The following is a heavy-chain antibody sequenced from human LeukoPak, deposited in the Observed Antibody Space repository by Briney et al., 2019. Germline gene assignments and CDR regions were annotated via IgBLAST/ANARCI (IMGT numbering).Heavy chain of an antibody. CDR1: GGSISSGDYS. V-gene: IGHV4-30-4*01. Sequence: SQTLSLTCTVSGGSISSGDYSWSWIRQPPGKGLEWIGYIYYSGSTYYNPSLKSRVTISVDTSKNQFSLKLSSVTAADTAVYYCARNSSPNYYFDYWGQGTLVTVSS. J-gene: IGHJ4*02. CDR3: ARNSSPNYYFDY. CDR2: IYYSGST. D-gene: IGHD6-13*01.